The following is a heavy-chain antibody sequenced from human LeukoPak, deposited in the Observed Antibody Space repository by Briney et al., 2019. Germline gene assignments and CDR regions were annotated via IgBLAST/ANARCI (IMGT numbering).Heavy chain of an antibody. Sequence: ASVKVSCKASGYTFTGYYMHWVRQAPGQGLEWMGRINPNSGGTSYAQKFQGRVTMTRDTSISTAYMELSRLRSDDTAVYYCARAAVGIDYPFDYWGQGTLVTVSS. CDR2: INPNSGGT. J-gene: IGHJ4*02. D-gene: IGHD1-26*01. CDR1: GYTFTGYY. CDR3: ARAAVGIDYPFDY. V-gene: IGHV1-2*06.